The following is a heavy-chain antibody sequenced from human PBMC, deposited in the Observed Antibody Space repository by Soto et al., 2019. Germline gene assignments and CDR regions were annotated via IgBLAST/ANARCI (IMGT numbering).Heavy chain of an antibody. CDR1: GFTFSSYA. Sequence: QVQLVESGGGVVQPGRSLRLSCAASGFTFSSYAMHWVRQAPGKGLEWVAVISYDGINKYYADSVKGRFTISRDNSTNTLDLQMKRLRAEDTAVYYWASDRPEVAYYFDYGGQGALVTVSS. J-gene: IGHJ4*02. CDR2: ISYDGINK. CDR3: ASDRPEVAYYFDY. V-gene: IGHV3-30-3*01. D-gene: IGHD2-15*01.